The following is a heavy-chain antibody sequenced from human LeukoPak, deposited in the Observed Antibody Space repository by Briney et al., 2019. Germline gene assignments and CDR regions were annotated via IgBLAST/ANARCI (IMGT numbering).Heavy chain of an antibody. CDR2: ISYSATT. D-gene: IGHD3-10*01. CDR3: ARHGSGTSLALYP. Sequence: PSETLSLTCTVSGGSMSSYYWSWIRQSPRKGLGWGGYISYSATTNYNPSLKSRVTISLGTSKNRFSLNLTSVTAADTAVYYCARHGSGTSLALYPWGQGTLVTVSS. V-gene: IGHV4-59*08. CDR1: GGSMSSYY. J-gene: IGHJ5*02.